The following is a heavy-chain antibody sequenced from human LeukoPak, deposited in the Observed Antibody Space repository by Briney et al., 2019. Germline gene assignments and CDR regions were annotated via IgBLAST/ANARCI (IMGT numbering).Heavy chain of an antibody. CDR2: ISSRGDST. CDR3: VKGPRPDITVAHTVEN. V-gene: IGHV3-23*01. J-gene: IGHJ4*02. CDR1: GFIFSNYA. Sequence: GGSLILSCAASGFIFSNYAMSWVRQVPGRGLEWVSTISSRGDSTYVADSVKGRFTISRDNSKNSLYLQMNTVRAEATAVYYCVKGPRPDITVAHTVENWGQGTLVTVSS. D-gene: IGHD6-19*01.